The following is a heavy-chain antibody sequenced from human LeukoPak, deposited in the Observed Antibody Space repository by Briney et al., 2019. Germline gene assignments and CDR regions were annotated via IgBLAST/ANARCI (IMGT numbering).Heavy chain of an antibody. J-gene: IGHJ4*02. CDR2: IYSGGST. V-gene: IGHV3-66*01. CDR3: ASGGRQLPQFDY. D-gene: IGHD2-15*01. Sequence: LPGGSLRLSCAASGFTVNSNYMSWVRQAPGKGLEWVSLIYSGGSTYYADSVKGRFTISRDNSKNMLHLQMSSLRAEDTAVYFCASGGRQLPQFDYWGQGTLVTVSS. CDR1: GFTVNSNY.